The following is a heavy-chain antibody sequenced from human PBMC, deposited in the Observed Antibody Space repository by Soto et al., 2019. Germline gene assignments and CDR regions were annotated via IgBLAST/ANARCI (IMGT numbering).Heavy chain of an antibody. CDR1: GSTFSSYW. J-gene: IGHJ5*02. V-gene: IGHV3-7*01. CDR3: ARGLGIAAAGTRKLVSWFDP. D-gene: IGHD6-13*01. Sequence: GGSLRLSCVASGSTFSSYWMSWVRQAPGKGLEWVANIKQDGSEKYYVDSVKGRFTISRDNAKNSLYLQMNSLRAEDTAVYYCARGLGIAAAGTRKLVSWFDPWGQGTLVTVSS. CDR2: IKQDGSEK.